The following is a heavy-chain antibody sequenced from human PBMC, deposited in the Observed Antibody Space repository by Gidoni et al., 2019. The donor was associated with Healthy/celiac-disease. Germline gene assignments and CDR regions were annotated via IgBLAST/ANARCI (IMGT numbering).Heavy chain of an antibody. J-gene: IGHJ5*02. D-gene: IGHD4-17*01. CDR3: ARTHDYGDYWFDP. Sequence: QVQLQEPGPGLGKPSETLPLTCTGSGGAISRYYWSWIRHPPGKGLGWIGYSYYSGSTNYNPSLKSRVTISVDTSKHQFSLKLGSVTAADTAVYYCARTHDYGDYWFDPWGQGTLVTVSS. CDR1: GGAISRYY. CDR2: SYYSGST. V-gene: IGHV4-59*01.